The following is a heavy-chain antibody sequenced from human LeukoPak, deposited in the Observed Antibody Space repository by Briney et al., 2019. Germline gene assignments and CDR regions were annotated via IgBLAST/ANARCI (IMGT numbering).Heavy chain of an antibody. CDR3: ARVPEKYCSSTSCFIYDILTGPLGY. CDR1: GFTFSSYA. CDR2: ISYDGSNK. J-gene: IGHJ4*02. V-gene: IGHV3-30-3*01. D-gene: IGHD2-2*01. Sequence: PGGSLRLSCAASGFTFSSYAMHWVRQAPGKGLEWVAVISYDGSNKYYADSVKGRFTIPRDNSKNTLYLQMNSLRAEDTAVYYCARVPEKYCSSTSCFIYDILTGPLGYWGQGTLVTVSS.